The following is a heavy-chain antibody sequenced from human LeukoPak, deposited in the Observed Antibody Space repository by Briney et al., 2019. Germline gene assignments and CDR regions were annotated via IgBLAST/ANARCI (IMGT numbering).Heavy chain of an antibody. D-gene: IGHD5-24*01. CDR2: IIPILGIA. CDR3: ARDERDGYSLRY. Sequence: GASVKVSCKASGYNFTGYYMHWVRQAPGQGLEWMGRIIPILGIANHAQKFQGRVTITADKSTSTAYMELSSLRSADTAVYYCARDERDGYSLRYWGQGTLVTVSS. J-gene: IGHJ4*02. CDR1: GYNFTGYY. V-gene: IGHV1-69*04.